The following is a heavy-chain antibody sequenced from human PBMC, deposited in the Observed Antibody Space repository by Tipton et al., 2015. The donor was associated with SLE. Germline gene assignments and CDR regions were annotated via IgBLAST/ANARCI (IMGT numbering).Heavy chain of an antibody. CDR3: ARECSGTGCLDY. CDR2: ISTKNGDT. CDR1: GYTFTSYY. Sequence: QLVQSGAEVKKPGASVKVSCKASGYTFTSYYMHWVRQAPGQGLEWMGWISTKNGDTKYAQRFQGRVSMTTDTSTSTTYMALRSPRSDDTAIYYCARECSGTGCLDYWGQGTLVTVSS. V-gene: IGHV1-18*04. J-gene: IGHJ4*02. D-gene: IGHD3-10*02.